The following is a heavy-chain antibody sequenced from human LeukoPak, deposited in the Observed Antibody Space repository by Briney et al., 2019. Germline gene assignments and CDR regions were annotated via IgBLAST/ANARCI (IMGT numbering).Heavy chain of an antibody. V-gene: IGHV3-7*01. CDR1: GFTFSSYC. CDR2: IKQDGNEK. J-gene: IGHJ3*02. CDR3: AKPITVSGATDGFDI. D-gene: IGHD3-3*01. Sequence: GGSLRLSCAASGFTFSSYCMNWVRQAPWKGLEWVANIKQDGNEKYYVGSVKGRFTISRDNAKNSLYLQMNSLRVEDTAVYYCAKPITVSGATDGFDIWGQGTMVTVSS.